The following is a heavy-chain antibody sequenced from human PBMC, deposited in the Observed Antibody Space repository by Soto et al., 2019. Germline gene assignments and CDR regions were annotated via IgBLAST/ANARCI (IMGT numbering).Heavy chain of an antibody. D-gene: IGHD1-1*01. V-gene: IGHV4-59*01. CDR2: IYYSGST. CDR1: GGSISSYY. Sequence: SETLSLTCTVSGGSISSYYWSWIRQPPGKGLEWIGYIYYSGSTNYNPSLESRVTISVDTSKNQFSLKLSSVTAADTAVYYCARKYSNWFDPWGQGTLVTVSS. J-gene: IGHJ5*02. CDR3: ARKYSNWFDP.